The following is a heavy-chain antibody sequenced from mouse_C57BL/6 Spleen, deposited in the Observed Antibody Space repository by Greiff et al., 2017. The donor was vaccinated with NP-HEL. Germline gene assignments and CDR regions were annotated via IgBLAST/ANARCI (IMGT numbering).Heavy chain of an antibody. CDR2: IDPSDSYT. CDR1: GYTFTSYW. J-gene: IGHJ4*01. V-gene: IGHV1-69*01. CDR3: ARMWDDAMDY. Sequence: QVQLQQSGAELVMPGASVKLSCKASGYTFTSYWMHWVKQRPGQGLEWIGEIDPSDSYTNYNQKFKGKSTLTVDKSSSTAYMQLSSLTSEDSAVYYCARMWDDAMDYWGQGTSVTVSS. D-gene: IGHD4-1*01.